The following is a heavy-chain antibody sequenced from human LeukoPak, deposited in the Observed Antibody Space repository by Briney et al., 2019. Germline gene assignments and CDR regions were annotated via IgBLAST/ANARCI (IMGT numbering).Heavy chain of an antibody. D-gene: IGHD3-16*01. CDR3: TRGAGWLIDY. CDR1: GGSISSYY. CDR2: IYYSGST. Sequence: PSETLSLTCTVSGGSISSYYWSWIRQPPGKGLEWIGYIYYSGSTNYNPSLKSRVTISVDTSKNQFSLKLNSLTTADTAVYYCTRGAGWLIDYWGQGILVTVSS. V-gene: IGHV4-59*01. J-gene: IGHJ4*02.